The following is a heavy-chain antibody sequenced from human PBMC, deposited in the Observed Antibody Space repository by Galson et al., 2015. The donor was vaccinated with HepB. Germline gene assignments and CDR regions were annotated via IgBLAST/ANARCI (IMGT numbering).Heavy chain of an antibody. CDR2: ISSSGSTI. CDR1: GFTFSDYY. D-gene: IGHD3-10*01. V-gene: IGHV3-11*01. CDR3: ARDLIPVYGSGSYYYYGMDV. J-gene: IGHJ6*02. Sequence: SLRLSCAASGFTFSDYYMSWIRQAPGKGLEWVSYISSSGSTIYYADSVKGRFTISRDNAKNSLYLQMNSLRAEDTAVYYCARDLIPVYGSGSYYYYGMDVWGHGTTVTVSS.